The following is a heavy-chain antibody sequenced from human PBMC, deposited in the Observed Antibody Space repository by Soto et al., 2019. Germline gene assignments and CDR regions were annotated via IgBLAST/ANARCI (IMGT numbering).Heavy chain of an antibody. CDR3: AKDNIYSNSPRGFDP. D-gene: IGHD4-4*01. CDR1: GFTFSSYA. V-gene: IGHV3-23*01. Sequence: PGGSLRLSCAASGFTFSSYAMSWVRRAPGKGLEWVSGISGGGGNTYYADSVKGRFTISRDNSKNTLFLQMNSLRAEDTAVYYCAKDNIYSNSPRGFDPWGQGTLVTVSS. J-gene: IGHJ5*02. CDR2: ISGGGGNT.